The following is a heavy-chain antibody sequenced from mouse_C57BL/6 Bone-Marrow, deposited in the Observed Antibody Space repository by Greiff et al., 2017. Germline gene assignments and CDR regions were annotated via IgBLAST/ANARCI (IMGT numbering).Heavy chain of an antibody. Sequence: QVTLKECGPGILQPSQTLSLTCSFSGFSLSTFGMGVGWIRQPSGKGLEWLAHIWWDDDKYYNPALKSRLTISKDTSKNQVFLKIANVDTADTATYYCARIITTVVRRYFDYWGQGTTLTVSS. CDR3: ARIITTVVRRYFDY. J-gene: IGHJ2*01. V-gene: IGHV8-8*01. CDR2: IWWDDDK. CDR1: GFSLSTFGMG. D-gene: IGHD1-1*01.